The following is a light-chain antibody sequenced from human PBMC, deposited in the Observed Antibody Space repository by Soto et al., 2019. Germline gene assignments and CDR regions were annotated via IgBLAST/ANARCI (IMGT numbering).Light chain of an antibody. CDR3: QQFYDYPLT. CDR1: QDISTF. V-gene: IGKV1D-13*01. CDR2: DAS. Sequence: ALQLTQSPSSLSASVGDTVTITCRASQDISTFFAWYQQKPGKAPNLLIYDASSLETGVPSRFSGSGSGTDFTLTISSLQPEDFATYYCQQFYDYPLTFGGGTKVEI. J-gene: IGKJ4*01.